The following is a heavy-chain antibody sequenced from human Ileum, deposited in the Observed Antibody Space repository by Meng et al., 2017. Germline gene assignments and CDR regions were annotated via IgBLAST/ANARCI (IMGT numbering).Heavy chain of an antibody. CDR2: INAGNGNI. CDR1: GYTFRNYP. V-gene: IGHV1-3*01. CDR3: ARENDNWYYFDY. Sequence: QVQLVQSGTEVKKVGASVKVSCTASGYTFRNYPLHWVRQAPGQRPEWMGWINAGNGNIKISQKFQGRITITSDTSATAYMELSSLRSEDTAVYFCARENDNWYYFDYLGQGSLVTVSS. D-gene: IGHD1-1*01. J-gene: IGHJ4*02.